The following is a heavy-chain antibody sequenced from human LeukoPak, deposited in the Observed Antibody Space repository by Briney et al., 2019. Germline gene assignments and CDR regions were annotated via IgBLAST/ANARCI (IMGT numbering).Heavy chain of an antibody. D-gene: IGHD3-22*01. CDR3: AREPLYYYDSSGYYPYYFDY. CDR1: GFTFSSYS. V-gene: IGHV3-21*01. J-gene: IGHJ4*02. CDR2: ISSSSYI. Sequence: GGSLRLSCAASGFTFSSYSMNWVRQAPGKGLEWVSSISSSSYIYYADSVKGRFTISRDNAKNSLYLQMNSLRAEDTAVYYCAREPLYYYDSSGYYPYYFDYWGQGTLVTVSS.